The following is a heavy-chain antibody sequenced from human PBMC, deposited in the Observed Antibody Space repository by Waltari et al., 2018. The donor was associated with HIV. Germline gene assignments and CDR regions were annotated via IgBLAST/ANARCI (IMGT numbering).Heavy chain of an antibody. D-gene: IGHD3-10*01. CDR1: GLAFVGYA. J-gene: IGHJ4*02. CDR3: AKFRGSGSDY. Sequence: EVQLLESGGGLVQPGGSLRLSCAASGLAFVGYAMTWVRLAPGKGLEWVSGISGSGGSTFYADSVKGRFAISRDNSKNTLYLQMNTLRAEDTAVYYCAKFRGSGSDYWGQGAQVTVSS. CDR2: ISGSGGST. V-gene: IGHV3-23*01.